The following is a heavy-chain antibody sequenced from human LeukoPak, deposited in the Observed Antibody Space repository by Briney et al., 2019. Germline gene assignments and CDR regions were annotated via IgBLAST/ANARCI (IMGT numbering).Heavy chain of an antibody. CDR3: ARLLESTRSFDY. J-gene: IGHJ4*02. Sequence: SETLSLTCSVSGGSISSSSYFWGWIRQPPGKGLEWIASVHYSGSTYYNPSLKSRVTISVDTSKNQFSLKLSSVTAADTAVYYCARLLESTRSFDYWGQGTLVTVSS. V-gene: IGHV4-39*01. CDR1: GGSISSSSYF. D-gene: IGHD5/OR15-5a*01. CDR2: VHYSGST.